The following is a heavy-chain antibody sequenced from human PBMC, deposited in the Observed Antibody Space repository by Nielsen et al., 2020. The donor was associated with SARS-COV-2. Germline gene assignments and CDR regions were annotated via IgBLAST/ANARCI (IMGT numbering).Heavy chain of an antibody. CDR1: GYTFTSYA. CDR2: INAGNGNT. D-gene: IGHD3-10*01. CDR3: ARGWGVYGSGFGWFDP. Sequence: ASVKVSCKASGYTFTSYAMHWVRQAPGQRLEWMGWINAGNGNTKYSQKFQGRVTITRDTSASTAYMELSSLRSEDTAVYYCARGWGVYGSGFGWFDPWGQGTLVTVSS. V-gene: IGHV1-3*01. J-gene: IGHJ5*02.